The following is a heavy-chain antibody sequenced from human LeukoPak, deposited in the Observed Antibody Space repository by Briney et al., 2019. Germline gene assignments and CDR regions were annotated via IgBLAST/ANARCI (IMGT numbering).Heavy chain of an antibody. CDR3: ARGKGVVDQNDY. V-gene: IGHV4-4*07. CDR1: GGSISSYY. D-gene: IGHD3-3*01. CDR2: IYTCGST. Sequence: RTSETLSLTCTVSGGSISSYYWSWIRQPAGKGLEWIGRIYTCGSTNYNPSLKSRVTMSVDTSKNQVSLKLSSVTAADTAVYYCARGKGVVDQNDYWGQGTLVTVSS. J-gene: IGHJ4*02.